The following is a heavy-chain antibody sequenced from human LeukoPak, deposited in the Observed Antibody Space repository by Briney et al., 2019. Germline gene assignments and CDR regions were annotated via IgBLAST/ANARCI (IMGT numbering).Heavy chain of an antibody. D-gene: IGHD3-16*01. V-gene: IGHV3-7*03. CDR2: IKEDGSEK. CDR3: ARTLRGGGALDY. CDR1: GFTFSNAW. Sequence: PGGSLRLSCAASGFTFSNAWMSWVRQAPGKGLEWVANIKEDGSEKYYVDSVKGRFTISRDNAKNSLSLQMNSLRAEDTAVYYCARTLRGGGALDYWGQGTLVTVSS. J-gene: IGHJ4*02.